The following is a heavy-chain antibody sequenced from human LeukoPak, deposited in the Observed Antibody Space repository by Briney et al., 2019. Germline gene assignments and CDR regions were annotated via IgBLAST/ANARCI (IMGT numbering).Heavy chain of an antibody. CDR2: LSGSGITT. D-gene: IGHD6-19*01. V-gene: IGHV3-23*01. J-gene: IGHJ4*01. CDR3: AKGIYSSGWSYFDY. Sequence: GGSLRLSCAASGFTFSNSATSWVRQAPGKGLEWVSTLSGSGITTYYADSVKGRFTISRDNSKNTLYLQMNSLRAEDTAVYYCAKGIYSSGWSYFDYWGHGTLVIVSS. CDR1: GFTFSNSA.